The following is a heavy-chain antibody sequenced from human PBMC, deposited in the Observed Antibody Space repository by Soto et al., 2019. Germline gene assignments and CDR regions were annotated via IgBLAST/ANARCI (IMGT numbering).Heavy chain of an antibody. Sequence: QVQLVQSGAEVKNPGASVKVSCKASGYTFTRYGIGWARQAPGQGLEGMGWINTYNGNTNYAQNVKGRVTLTTDTSTSTAYMEPRSLRSNDTAIYYCAMVDVYVTPSPQDVWGQGTTVIVSS. V-gene: IGHV1-18*01. D-gene: IGHD3-16*01. CDR1: GYTFTRYG. J-gene: IGHJ6*02. CDR3: AMVDVYVTPSPQDV. CDR2: INTYNGNT.